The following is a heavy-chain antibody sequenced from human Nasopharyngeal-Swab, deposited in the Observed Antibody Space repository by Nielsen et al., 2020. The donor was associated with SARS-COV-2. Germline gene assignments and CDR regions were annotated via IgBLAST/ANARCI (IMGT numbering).Heavy chain of an antibody. CDR3: AKEFWSGAPGLGH. Sequence: SLKISCAASGFTFDDYAMHWVRQAQGKGLEWVSGISWNSGSIGYADSVKGRLTISRDNAKNSLYLHMNSLRAEDTALYYCAKEFWSGAPGLGHWGQGTLVTVSS. D-gene: IGHD3-3*01. V-gene: IGHV3-9*01. CDR2: ISWNSGSI. J-gene: IGHJ1*01. CDR1: GFTFDDYA.